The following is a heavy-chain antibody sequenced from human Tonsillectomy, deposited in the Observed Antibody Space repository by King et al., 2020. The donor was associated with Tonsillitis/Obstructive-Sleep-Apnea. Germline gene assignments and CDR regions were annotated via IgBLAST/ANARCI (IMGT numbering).Heavy chain of an antibody. J-gene: IGHJ4*02. CDR3: ARDSMSHYYDSSGYYTFNC. CDR2: ISAHNGHT. V-gene: IGHV1-18*01. CDR1: GYTFTNYG. Sequence: QLVQSGAEVKKPGASVKVSCKASGYTFTNYGISWVRQAPGQGLEWMAWISAHNGHTNYAQKLQGRVTMTTDTSTSTAYMELRSLRPDDTAVYYCARDSMSHYYDSSGYYTFNCGGEGTLVTVSS. D-gene: IGHD3-22*01.